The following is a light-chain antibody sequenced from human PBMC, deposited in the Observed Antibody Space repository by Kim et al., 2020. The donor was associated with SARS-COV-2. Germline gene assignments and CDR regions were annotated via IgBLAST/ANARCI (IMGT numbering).Light chain of an antibody. Sequence: IVLTQSPGTLSLSPGEGATLSCRASQSLSNNYFAWYQQKPGQAPRLLIYGVSIRATGIPDRFSGSGSGTDFTLTISRLEPEDFAVYYCQQYGSSPRTFGQGTKVDIK. CDR3: QQYGSSPRT. V-gene: IGKV3-20*01. CDR1: QSLSNNY. J-gene: IGKJ1*01. CDR2: GVS.